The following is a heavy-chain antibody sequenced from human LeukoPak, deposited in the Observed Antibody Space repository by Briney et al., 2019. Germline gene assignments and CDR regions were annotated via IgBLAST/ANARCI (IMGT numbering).Heavy chain of an antibody. V-gene: IGHV4-34*01. CDR2: ISHEGDS. CDR3: ARGRNYVSDYYFDV. J-gene: IGHJ6*03. D-gene: IGHD1-7*01. Sequence: PSETLSLTCAVYGVSLRGYYWSWIRQSPEKGLEWIGEISHEGDSIYNPSLKSRLTLSVDMSKNQFSLKLRSVTAACTAVYYCARGRNYVSDYYFDVWGKGTTVIVSS. CDR1: GVSLRGYY.